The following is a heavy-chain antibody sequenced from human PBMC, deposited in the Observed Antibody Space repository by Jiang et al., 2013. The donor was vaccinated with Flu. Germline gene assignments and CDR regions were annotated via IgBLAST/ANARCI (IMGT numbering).Heavy chain of an antibody. V-gene: IGHV4-4*07. Sequence: PGLVKPSETLSLTCTVSGGSISNYYWSWVRQPAGKGLEWIGRIYSSGNTNYSPSLKSRVTMSLDTSKNQLSLRLRSVTAADTAVYHCARNYYDSSGYHLHFFDSWGQGTLVTVSS. CDR3: ARNYYDSSGYHLHFFDS. J-gene: IGHJ4*02. D-gene: IGHD3-22*01. CDR2: IYSSGNT. CDR1: GGSISNYY.